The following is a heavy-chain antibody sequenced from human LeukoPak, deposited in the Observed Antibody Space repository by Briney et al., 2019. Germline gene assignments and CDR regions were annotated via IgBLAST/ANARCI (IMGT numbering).Heavy chain of an antibody. D-gene: IGHD2-21*01. V-gene: IGHV4-30-4*01. CDR3: ARGFLVDDNPQNWFDP. CDR1: GGSISMGDYY. CDR2: NYYRGSP. J-gene: IGHJ5*02. Sequence: SETLSLTCTVSGGSISMGDYYWSWIRQPPGKGLMCFGYNYYRGSPYYNASLKSRVTISVDTSKDQFSLKLSSVTAADTAVYYCARGFLVDDNPQNWFDPWGQGTLVTVSS.